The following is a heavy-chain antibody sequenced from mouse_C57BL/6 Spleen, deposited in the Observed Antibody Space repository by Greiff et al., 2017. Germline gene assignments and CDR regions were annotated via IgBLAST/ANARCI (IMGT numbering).Heavy chain of an antibody. Sequence: EVQRVESGGDLVKPGGSLKLSCAASGFTFSSYGMSWVRQTPDKRLEWVATISSGGSYTYYPDSVKGRFTISRDNAKNTLYLQMSSLKSEDTAMYCCARQGDGSSFDYWGQGTTLTVSS. CDR3: ARQGDGSSFDY. CDR1: GFTFSSYG. J-gene: IGHJ2*01. CDR2: ISSGGSYT. D-gene: IGHD2-3*01. V-gene: IGHV5-6*01.